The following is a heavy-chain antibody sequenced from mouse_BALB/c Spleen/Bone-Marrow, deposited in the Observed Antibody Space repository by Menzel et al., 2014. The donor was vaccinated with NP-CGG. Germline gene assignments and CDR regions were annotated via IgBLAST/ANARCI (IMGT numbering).Heavy chain of an antibody. Sequence: EVKLMESGPELVKPGASVKVSKASGYSFTDYNMYWVKQSHGKSLEWIGYIDPYNGGTSYNQKFKGKATLTVDKSSSTAFMHLNSLTSEDSAVYYCSRWDYANAMDYWGQGTSVTVSS. V-gene: IGHV1S135*01. CDR1: GYSFTDYN. CDR3: SRWDYANAMDY. D-gene: IGHD2-4*01. CDR2: IDPYNGGT. J-gene: IGHJ4*01.